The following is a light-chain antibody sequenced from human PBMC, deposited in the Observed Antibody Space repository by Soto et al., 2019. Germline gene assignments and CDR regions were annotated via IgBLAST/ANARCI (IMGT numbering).Light chain of an antibody. J-gene: IGKJ3*01. CDR1: QDTRSY. CDR2: VAS. V-gene: IGKV1-9*01. Sequence: DIQLTQSPSFLSASVGDRVTITCRASQDTRSYLAWYQQNPGKAPKLLIYVASTSQSGVPSRFSGSGSGTEFTLTIRSLQPEDFATYYCQQHNSYPLTFGPGNKVEIK. CDR3: QQHNSYPLT.